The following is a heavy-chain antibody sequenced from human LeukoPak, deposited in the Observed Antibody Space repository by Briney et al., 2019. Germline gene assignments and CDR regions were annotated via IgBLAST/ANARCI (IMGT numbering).Heavy chain of an antibody. J-gene: IGHJ4*02. CDR2: IYHSGST. CDR3: ASHVDTAMVTGFYFDY. D-gene: IGHD5-18*01. V-gene: IGHV4-4*02. CDR1: GGSISSSNW. Sequence: SETLSLTCAVSGGSISSSNWWSWVRQPPGKGLEWIGEIYHSGSTNYNPSLKSRVTISVDRSKNQFSLKLSSVTAADTAVYYCASHVDTAMVTGFYFDYWGQGTLVTVSS.